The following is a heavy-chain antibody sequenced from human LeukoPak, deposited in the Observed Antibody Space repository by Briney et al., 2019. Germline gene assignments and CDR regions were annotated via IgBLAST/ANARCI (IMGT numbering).Heavy chain of an antibody. J-gene: IGHJ4*02. CDR2: IIPIFGTA. CDR1: GYTFTSYY. D-gene: IGHD6-6*01. CDR3: ARTAARRFDY. V-gene: IGHV1-69*13. Sequence: ASVKVSCKASGYTFTSYYMHWVRQAPGQGLEWMGGIIPIFGTANYAQKFQGRVTITADESTSTAYMELSSLRSEDTAVCYCARTAARRFDYWGQGTLVTVSS.